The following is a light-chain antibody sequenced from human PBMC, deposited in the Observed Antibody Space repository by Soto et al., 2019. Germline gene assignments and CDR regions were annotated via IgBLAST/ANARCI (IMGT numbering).Light chain of an antibody. CDR3: QQRSNWPPT. Sequence: EIVLTQSPATLSLSPGARATLSCRASQSVSSYLAWYQQKPGQAPRLLIYDASNGATGIPARFSGSGSGTDFTLTISSLEPEDFAVYYCQQRSNWPPTFGQGTKVEIK. V-gene: IGKV3-11*01. CDR2: DAS. J-gene: IGKJ1*01. CDR1: QSVSSY.